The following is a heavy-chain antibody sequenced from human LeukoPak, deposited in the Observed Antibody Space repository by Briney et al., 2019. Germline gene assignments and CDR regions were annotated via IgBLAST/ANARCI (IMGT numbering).Heavy chain of an antibody. CDR2: ISSSSSYI. CDR3: AREDFVVVVAALDV. Sequence: PGGSLRLSCAASGFTFGSYSVNWVRQAPGKGLEWVSSISSSSSYIYYADSVKGRFTISRDNAKNSLYLQMNSLRAEDTAVYYCAREDFVVVVAALDVWGKGTTVTVSS. J-gene: IGHJ6*04. D-gene: IGHD2-15*01. V-gene: IGHV3-21*01. CDR1: GFTFGSYS.